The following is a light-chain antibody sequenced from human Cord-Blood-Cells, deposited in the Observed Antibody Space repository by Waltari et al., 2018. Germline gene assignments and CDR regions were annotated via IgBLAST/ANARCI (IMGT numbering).Light chain of an antibody. CDR1: KLVDTY. Sequence: SYELTQPPSVSVSPGQTASITCPGDKLVDTYACWYQQKPGQSPVLVIYQDSKRPSGIPERFSGSNSGNTATLTISGTQAMDEADYYCQAWDSSTKVFGGGTKLTVL. CDR2: QDS. J-gene: IGLJ3*02. V-gene: IGLV3-1*01. CDR3: QAWDSSTKV.